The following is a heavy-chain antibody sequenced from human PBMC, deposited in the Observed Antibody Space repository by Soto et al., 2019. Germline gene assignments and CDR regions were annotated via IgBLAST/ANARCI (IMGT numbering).Heavy chain of an antibody. CDR2: IYYSGST. D-gene: IGHD2-2*01. V-gene: IGHV4-30-4*01. Sequence: PSETLSLTCTVSGGSISSGDYYWSWIRQPPGKGLEWIGYIYYSGSTYYNPSLKSRVTISVDTSKNQFSLKLSSVTAADTAVYYCAREVKIVLVPAAIRDNWFDPWGQGTLVTVSS. CDR1: GGSISSGDYY. CDR3: AREVKIVLVPAAIRDNWFDP. J-gene: IGHJ5*02.